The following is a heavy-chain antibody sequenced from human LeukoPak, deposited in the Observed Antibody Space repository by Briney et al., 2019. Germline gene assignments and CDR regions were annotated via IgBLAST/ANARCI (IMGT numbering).Heavy chain of an antibody. CDR2: ISGSGGST. Sequence: PGGSLRLSCAASGFTFSSYAMSWVRQAPGKGLEWVSAISGSGGSTYYADSVKGRFTISRDNSKNTVYLQMNSLRADDTAVYYCAKAPGGIVGYWGQGTLVTVSS. CDR3: AKAPGGIVGY. D-gene: IGHD3-16*01. J-gene: IGHJ4*02. V-gene: IGHV3-23*01. CDR1: GFTFSSYA.